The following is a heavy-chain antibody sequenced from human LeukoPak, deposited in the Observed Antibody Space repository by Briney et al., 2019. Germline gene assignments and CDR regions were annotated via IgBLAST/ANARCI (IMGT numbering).Heavy chain of an antibody. CDR2: IYPGDSDI. J-gene: IGHJ5*02. CDR1: GYSFTNYW. Sequence: GESLQISCKGSGYSFTNYWIGWVRHMPGRGLEWMGFIYPGDSDIRYSPSFQGQVTLSADKSINTAYLQWSSLKASDTAMYYCARHSSVYGSGSGGFDPWGQGTLVTVSS. CDR3: ARHSSVYGSGSGGFDP. V-gene: IGHV5-51*01. D-gene: IGHD3-10*01.